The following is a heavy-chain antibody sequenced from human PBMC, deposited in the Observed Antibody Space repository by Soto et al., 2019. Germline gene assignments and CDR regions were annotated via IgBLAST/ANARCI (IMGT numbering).Heavy chain of an antibody. D-gene: IGHD3-3*01. J-gene: IGHJ6*02. CDR1: GGSISRGCYY. CDR3: ARAPALRFLEWPSYGMDV. Sequence: PSETLSLTCTVSGGSISRGCYYWSWIRQHPGKGLEWIGYIYYSGSTYYNPSLKSRVTISVDTSKNQFPLKLSSVTAADTAVYYCARAPALRFLEWPSYGMDVWGQGTTVTVSS. V-gene: IGHV4-31*03. CDR2: IYYSGST.